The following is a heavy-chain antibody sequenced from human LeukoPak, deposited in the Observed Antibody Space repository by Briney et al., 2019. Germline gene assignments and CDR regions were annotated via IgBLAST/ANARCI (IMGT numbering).Heavy chain of an antibody. CDR2: INHSGST. CDR1: GGSFSGYY. Sequence: PSETLSLTCAVYGGSFSGYYWSWIRQPPGKGLEWIGEINHSGSTNYNPSLKSRVTISVDTSKNQFSLRLSSVTAADTAVYYCARGLVVVVAATKSYFDYWGQGTLVTVSS. D-gene: IGHD2-15*01. V-gene: IGHV4-34*01. CDR3: ARGLVVVVAATKSYFDY. J-gene: IGHJ4*02.